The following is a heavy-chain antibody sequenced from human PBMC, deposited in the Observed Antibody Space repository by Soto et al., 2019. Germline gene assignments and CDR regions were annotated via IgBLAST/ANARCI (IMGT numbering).Heavy chain of an antibody. J-gene: IGHJ4*02. CDR1: GGSISSYY. V-gene: IGHV4-59*08. CDR3: GRQSVGPYGSGSYFDY. CDR2: IYYSGST. Sequence: QVQLQESGPGLVKPSETLSLTCTVSGGSISSYYWSWIRQPPGKGLEWIGYIYYSGSTNYNPSLKSRVTITGDTSKNQFSLKLSAVTAADTAVYCCGRQSVGPYGSGSYFDYWGQGTLVTVSS. D-gene: IGHD3-10*01.